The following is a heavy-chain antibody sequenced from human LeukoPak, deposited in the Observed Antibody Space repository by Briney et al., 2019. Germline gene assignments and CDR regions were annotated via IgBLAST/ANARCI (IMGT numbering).Heavy chain of an antibody. CDR2: VKQDESEK. V-gene: IGHV3-7*03. CDR3: ASGRQLGR. Sequence: GGSLGLSCAASGFSFSTYWMSWVRQAPGKGLEWVANVKQDESEKYYVDSVKGRFTISRDNTKNSLYLQMNSLRVEDTAVYYCASGRQLGRWGQGTLVTVSS. CDR1: GFSFSTYW. D-gene: IGHD6-13*01. J-gene: IGHJ4*02.